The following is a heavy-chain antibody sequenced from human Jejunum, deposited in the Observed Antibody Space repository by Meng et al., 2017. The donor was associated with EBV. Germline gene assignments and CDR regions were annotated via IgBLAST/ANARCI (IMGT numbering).Heavy chain of an antibody. CDR3: AKLTRA. CDR2: FGGSGGAT. V-gene: IGHV3-23*04. D-gene: IGHD1/OR15-1a*01. J-gene: IGHJ5*02. Sequence: EVQLVESGGGLVQPXGSLRLSCAASGFTFSSSAMSWVRQAPGKGLEWVSSFGGSGGATYYADSVKGRFTISRDNSKSMLYLQMNSLRAEDTAVYYCAKLTRAWGQGTLVTVSS. CDR1: GFTFSSSA.